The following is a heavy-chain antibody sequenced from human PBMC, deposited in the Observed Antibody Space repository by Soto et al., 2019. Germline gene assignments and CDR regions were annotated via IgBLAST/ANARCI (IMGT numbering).Heavy chain of an antibody. CDR2: IISLFGTP. CDR3: ARDLGSGYDPGDY. V-gene: IGHV1-69*12. J-gene: IGHJ4*02. Sequence: QVQLVQSGGEVKKPGSSVKVSCKASGDTFTHRVFNWVRQAPGQGLEWMGGIISLFGTPNYSQRFQGRVTITADESTATSYMELSSLRSEDTAVYYCARDLGSGYDPGDYWGQGTLVTVSS. CDR1: GDTFTHRV. D-gene: IGHD5-12*01.